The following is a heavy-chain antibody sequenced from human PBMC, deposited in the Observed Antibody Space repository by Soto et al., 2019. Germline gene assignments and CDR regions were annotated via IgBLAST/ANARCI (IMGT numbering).Heavy chain of an antibody. V-gene: IGHV3-64D*06. CDR3: VKGEYYYDSSGYHPFDY. CDR2: ISTNGGST. D-gene: IGHD3-22*01. CDR1: GCTFSSYA. Sequence: GGSLRLSCSASGCTFSSYAMHWVRQAPGKGLEYVSSISTNGGSTHYADSVKGRFTISRDNSKNTQYLQMSSLRADDTAVYYCVKGEYYYDSSGYHPFDYWGQGTLVTVSS. J-gene: IGHJ4*02.